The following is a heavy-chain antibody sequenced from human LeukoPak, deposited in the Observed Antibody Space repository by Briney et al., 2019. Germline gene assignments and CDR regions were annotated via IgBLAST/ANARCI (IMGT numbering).Heavy chain of an antibody. J-gene: IGHJ4*02. CDR3: ARVRYYDSSGYYYGIHY. D-gene: IGHD3-22*01. Sequence: GASVKVSCKASGYTFSDYYLHWVRQATGQGLEWMGWMNPNSCNTGYAQKFQGRVTMTRNTSISTAYMELSSLRSEDTAVYYCARVRYYDSSGYYYGIHYWGQGTLVTVSS. CDR2: MNPNSCNT. CDR1: GYTFSDYY. V-gene: IGHV1-8*02.